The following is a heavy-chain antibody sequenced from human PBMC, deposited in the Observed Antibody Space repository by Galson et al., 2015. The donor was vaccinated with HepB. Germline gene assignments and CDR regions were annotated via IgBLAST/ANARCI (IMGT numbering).Heavy chain of an antibody. CDR2: INAGNGNT. Sequence: SVKVSCKASGYTFTSYAMHWVRQAPGQRLEWMGWINAGNGNTKYSQKFQGRVTITRDTSASTAYMELSSLRSEDTAVYYCASQKAGDYVIRYYYGMDVWGQGTTVTVSS. J-gene: IGHJ6*02. CDR1: GYTFTSYA. CDR3: ASQKAGDYVIRYYYGMDV. D-gene: IGHD4-17*01. V-gene: IGHV1-3*01.